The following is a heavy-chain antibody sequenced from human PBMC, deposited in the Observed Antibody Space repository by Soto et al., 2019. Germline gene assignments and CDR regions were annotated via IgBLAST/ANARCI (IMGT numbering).Heavy chain of an antibody. J-gene: IGHJ4*02. CDR2: INIDESII. D-gene: IGHD6-13*01. CDR1: GITFRNYW. CDR3: ASDAAAGLKF. Sequence: EVQLVESGGGLVQPGGSLRLSCAVSGITFRNYWMHWIRQAPGKGLVWVSHINIDESIINYADSVKGRFTISRDNARNTLYLHMNSLRVDDTAIYYCASDAAAGLKFWGQGTVVTVSS. V-gene: IGHV3-74*01.